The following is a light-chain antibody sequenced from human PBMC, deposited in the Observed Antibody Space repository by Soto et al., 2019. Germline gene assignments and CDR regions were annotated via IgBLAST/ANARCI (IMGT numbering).Light chain of an antibody. CDR2: EVS. CDR3: SSNAGSIIVV. CDR1: SSDVGNYNY. Sequence: QSALTQPPSASGSPGQSVTISCTGTSSDVGNYNYVSWYQQHPGKAPKLMIYEVSKRTSGVPDRFSGSKSGNTASLTVSGLQSEDEADYYCSSNAGSIIVVFGGGTKLTVL. J-gene: IGLJ2*01. V-gene: IGLV2-8*01.